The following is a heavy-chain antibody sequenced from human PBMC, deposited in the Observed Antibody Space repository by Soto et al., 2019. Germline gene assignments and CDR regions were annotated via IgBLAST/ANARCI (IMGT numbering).Heavy chain of an antibody. J-gene: IGHJ4*02. Sequence: GGSLRLSCTASGFTFSSYSMNWVRQAPGKGLEWVSYISSSSSTIYYADSVKGRFTISRDNAKNSLYLQMNSLRAEDTAVYYCARDPTGPMVRGALGYFDYWGQGTLVTVSS. CDR3: ARDPTGPMVRGALGYFDY. V-gene: IGHV3-48*01. CDR1: GFTFSSYS. D-gene: IGHD3-10*01. CDR2: ISSSSSTI.